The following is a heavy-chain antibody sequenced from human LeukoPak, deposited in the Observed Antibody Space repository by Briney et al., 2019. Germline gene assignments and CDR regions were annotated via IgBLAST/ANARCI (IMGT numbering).Heavy chain of an antibody. J-gene: IGHJ4*02. CDR1: GFTFSSYA. D-gene: IGHD3-10*01. CDR2: ISGSGGST. CDR3: AKDPIYGSGSYSDY. Sequence: GGSLRLSCAASGFTFSSYAMSWVRQAPGKGLEWVSAISGSGGSTYYADSVKGRFTISRDNSKNTLYLQMNSLRAEDTAVYYCAKDPIYGSGSYSDYWGQGTLVTVSS. V-gene: IGHV3-23*01.